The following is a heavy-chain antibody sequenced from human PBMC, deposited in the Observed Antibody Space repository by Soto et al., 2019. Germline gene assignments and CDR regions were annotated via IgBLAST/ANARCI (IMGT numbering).Heavy chain of an antibody. D-gene: IGHD6-13*01. J-gene: IGHJ4*02. Sequence: GGSLRLACAASGFTFSSYGMHWVRQAPGKGLGWVAVIWYDVSNKYYADSVKGRFTISRDNSKNTLYLQMNSLRAEDTAVYYCARDRRHYSSTWTHFDYSGQGPLVSGSS. V-gene: IGHV3-33*01. CDR3: ARDRRHYSSTWTHFDY. CDR2: IWYDVSNK. CDR1: GFTFSSYG.